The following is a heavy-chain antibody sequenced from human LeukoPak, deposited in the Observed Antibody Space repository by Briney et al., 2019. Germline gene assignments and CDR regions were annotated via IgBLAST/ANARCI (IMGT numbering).Heavy chain of an antibody. J-gene: IGHJ4*02. CDR1: GFTFSSYA. CDR2: ISGSGDRT. CDR3: AKELKGITMVRGENLGDY. D-gene: IGHD3-10*01. Sequence: PGGSLRLSCAASGFTFSSYAMSWVRQAPGKGLEWVSAISGSGDRTSYADSVKGRFTISRDNSKNTLYLQMNSLRAEDTAVYYCAKELKGITMVRGENLGDYWGQGTLVTVSS. V-gene: IGHV3-23*01.